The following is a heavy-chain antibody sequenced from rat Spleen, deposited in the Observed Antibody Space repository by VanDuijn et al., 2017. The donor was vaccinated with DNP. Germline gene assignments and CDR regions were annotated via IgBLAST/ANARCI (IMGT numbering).Heavy chain of an antibody. J-gene: IGHJ3*01. D-gene: IGHD1-12*03. V-gene: IGHV5-58*01. Sequence: EVQLVESGGGFVQPGRSLKLSCAASGFTFSSYWMFWIRQAPGKGLAWVTSINTDGGSTYYPDSVRGRFTISRDNAKNTLYLQMNSLRSEDTATYYCATSGYGFDGYPFTYWGQGTLVTVSS. CDR3: ATSGYGFDGYPFTY. CDR1: GFTFSSYW. CDR2: INTDGGST.